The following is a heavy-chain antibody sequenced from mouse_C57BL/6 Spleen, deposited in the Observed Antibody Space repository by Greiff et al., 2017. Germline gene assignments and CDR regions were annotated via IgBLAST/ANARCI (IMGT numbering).Heavy chain of an antibody. CDR1: GYAFSSSW. D-gene: IGHD2-4*01. Sequence: QVQLQQSGPELVKPGASVKISCKASGYAFSSSWMNWVKQRPGKGLEWIGRIYPGGGDTNYNGKFKGKATLTADKSSSTAYMQLSSLTSEDSAVYFCGSDYDWLAYWGQGTLVTVSA. J-gene: IGHJ3*01. CDR2: IYPGGGDT. CDR3: GSDYDWLAY. V-gene: IGHV1-82*01.